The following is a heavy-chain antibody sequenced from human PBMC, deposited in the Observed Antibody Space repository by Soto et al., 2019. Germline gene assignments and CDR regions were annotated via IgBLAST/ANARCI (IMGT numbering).Heavy chain of an antibody. J-gene: IGHJ6*03. CDR3: ARTVLGPDLLADSFVDYYYYMDV. V-gene: IGHV4-30-4*08. D-gene: IGHD3-9*01. CDR1: GGSISSGGYY. CDR2: VYYSGST. Sequence: SESLSLTCTVSGGSISSGGYYWSWIRQHPGKGLEWIGYVYYSGSTSYNPSLKRRVTFSADSSRSQFSLRLNSVTAADTAVYYCARTVLGPDLLADSFVDYYYYMDVWGQGTTVTVSS.